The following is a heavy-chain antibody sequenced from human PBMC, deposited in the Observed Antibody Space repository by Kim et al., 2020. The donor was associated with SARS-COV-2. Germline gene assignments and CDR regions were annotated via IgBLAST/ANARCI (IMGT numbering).Heavy chain of an antibody. CDR3: TTDPPNYYGSGSYYGYFDY. V-gene: IGHV3-15*01. D-gene: IGHD3-10*01. J-gene: IGHJ4*02. Sequence: GRFTISRDDSKNTLYLQMNSLKSEDTAVYYCTTDPPNYYGSGSYYGYFDYWGQGTLVTVSS.